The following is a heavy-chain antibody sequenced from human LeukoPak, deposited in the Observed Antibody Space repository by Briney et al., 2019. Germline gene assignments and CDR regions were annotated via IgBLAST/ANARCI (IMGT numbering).Heavy chain of an antibody. Sequence: GGSLRLSCTASGFTLSSYEMSWIRQAPGKGLEWVSSIDYSGGNTYYADSVKGRFTISRDNSKNTLYLQMNSLRAEDTAVYYCARESGGYYDSSGSFDYWGQGTLVTVSS. CDR2: IDYSGGNT. J-gene: IGHJ4*02. D-gene: IGHD3-22*01. V-gene: IGHV3-23*01. CDR3: ARESGGYYDSSGSFDY. CDR1: GFTLSSYE.